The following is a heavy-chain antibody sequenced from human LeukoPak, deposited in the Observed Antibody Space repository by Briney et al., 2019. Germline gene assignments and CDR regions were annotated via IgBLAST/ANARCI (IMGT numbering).Heavy chain of an antibody. J-gene: IGHJ4*02. CDR1: GGSISSGHYY. D-gene: IGHD6-6*01. CDR2: IYYSGST. CDR3: ARASRIAARRFDY. V-gene: IGHV4-39*07. Sequence: PSETLSLTCAVSGGSISSGHYYWGWIRQPPGKGLEWIGGIYYSGSTYYSPSLKSRVTISVDTSKNQFSLKLSSVTAADTAVYYCARASRIAARRFDYWGQGTLVTVSS.